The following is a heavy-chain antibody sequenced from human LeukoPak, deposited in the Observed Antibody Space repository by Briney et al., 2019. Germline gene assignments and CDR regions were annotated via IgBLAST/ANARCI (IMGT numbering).Heavy chain of an antibody. CDR1: GFTVSSNY. Sequence: GGSLRLSCAASGFTVSSNYMSWVRQAPGEGLEWVSVIYSGSSTNYAGSVKGRFTISRDSSKNTLYLQMNSLRAEDTAVYYCARELGGRMGLSAVWGQGTTVTVSS. J-gene: IGHJ6*02. CDR3: ARELGGRMGLSAV. D-gene: IGHD5-24*01. V-gene: IGHV3-53*01. CDR2: IYSGSST.